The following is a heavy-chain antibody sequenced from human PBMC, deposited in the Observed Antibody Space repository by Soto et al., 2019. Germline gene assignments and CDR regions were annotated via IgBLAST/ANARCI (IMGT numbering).Heavy chain of an antibody. CDR3: ARDEGITVTTYRFDY. Sequence: GGSLRLSCAASGFTFSSFWMSWVRQAPGKGLEWVANIKQDGSEKYYVDSVKGRFTISRDNAKNSLYLQMNSLRAEDTAVYYCARDEGITVTTYRFDYWGQGTLVTVSS. CDR2: IKQDGSEK. D-gene: IGHD4-17*01. J-gene: IGHJ4*02. CDR1: GFTFSSFW. V-gene: IGHV3-7*01.